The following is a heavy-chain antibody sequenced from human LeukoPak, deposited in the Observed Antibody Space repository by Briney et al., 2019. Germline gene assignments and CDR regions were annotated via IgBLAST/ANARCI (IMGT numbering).Heavy chain of an antibody. CDR1: GYTFTGYY. Sequence: ASVKVSCKASGYTFTGYYMHWVRQAPGQGLEWMGWINPNSGGTNYAQKFQGRVTMTRDTSISTAYMELSRLRSDGTAVYYCASGDPVDWFGEGAHDYWGQGTLVTVSS. CDR2: INPNSGGT. D-gene: IGHD3-10*01. CDR3: ASGDPVDWFGEGAHDY. J-gene: IGHJ4*02. V-gene: IGHV1-2*02.